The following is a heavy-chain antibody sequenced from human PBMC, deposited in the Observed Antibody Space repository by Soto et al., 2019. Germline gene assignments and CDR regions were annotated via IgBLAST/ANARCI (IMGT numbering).Heavy chain of an antibody. CDR2: FYYSGST. Sequence: PSETLSLTCTVSGASISRYYWSWIRQSPGKGLEWIGYFYYSGSTNYNPSLKSRVTISVDTSKNQFSLKLSSVTAADTAVYYCARLQYNFDYWGQGTLVTVSS. J-gene: IGHJ4*02. CDR3: ARLQYNFDY. CDR1: GASISRYY. D-gene: IGHD1-1*01. V-gene: IGHV4-59*08.